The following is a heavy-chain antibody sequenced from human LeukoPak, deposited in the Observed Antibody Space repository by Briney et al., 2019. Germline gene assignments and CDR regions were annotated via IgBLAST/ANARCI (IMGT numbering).Heavy chain of an antibody. CDR2: TSFDGGNK. J-gene: IGHJ4*02. Sequence: GRSLRLSCAASGFTFSSYTMHWVRQAPDKGLEWVADTSFDGGNKYYADSVKGRFTISRDNSKNTLYLQMNSLRAEDTAVYFCARKSLWFKYYDYWGQGRLVTVSS. V-gene: IGHV3-30*04. CDR1: GFTFSSYT. CDR3: ARKSLWFKYYDY. D-gene: IGHD3-10*01.